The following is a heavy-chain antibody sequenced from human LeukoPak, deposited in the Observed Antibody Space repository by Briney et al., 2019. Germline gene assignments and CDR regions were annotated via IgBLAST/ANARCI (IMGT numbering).Heavy chain of an antibody. CDR3: ARDQYSSGWYVEYGHY. Sequence: GGSLRLSCAASGFTFSSYAMSWVRQAPGKGLEWVSAISGSGGSTYYADSVKGRFTISRDNSKNSLYLQMNSLRAEDTAVYYCARDQYSSGWYVEYGHYWGQGTLVTVSS. CDR1: GFTFSSYA. CDR2: ISGSGGST. V-gene: IGHV3-23*01. D-gene: IGHD6-19*01. J-gene: IGHJ4*02.